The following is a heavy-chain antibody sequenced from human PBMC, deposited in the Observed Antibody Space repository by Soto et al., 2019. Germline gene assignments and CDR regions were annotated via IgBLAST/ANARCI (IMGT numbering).Heavy chain of an antibody. V-gene: IGHV1-18*01. D-gene: IGHD3-10*01. J-gene: IGHJ6*03. CDR3: ARFDYYYYYMDV. CDR1: GYTFSSYG. CDR2: ITNYNDNT. Sequence: QVQLVQSGAEMKKPGASVKVSCKASGYTFSSYGITWVRQAPGQGLEWMGWITNYNDNTNYAQNLQGRVTMTTDTSTSTAYMELRSLRIDDTAVYYCARFDYYYYYMDVWGKGTTVTVSS.